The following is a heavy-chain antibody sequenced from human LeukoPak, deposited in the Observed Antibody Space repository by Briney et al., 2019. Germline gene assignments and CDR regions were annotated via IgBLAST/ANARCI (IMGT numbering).Heavy chain of an antibody. CDR1: GGSISSSSYY. CDR3: ARDSPPPQRVAAAGTGAFDI. J-gene: IGHJ3*02. CDR2: IYYSGST. D-gene: IGHD6-13*01. V-gene: IGHV4-39*07. Sequence: PSETLSLTCTVSGGSISSSSYYWGWIRQPPGKGLEWIGSIYYSGSTYYNPSLKSRVTISVDTSKNQFSLKLSSVTAAATAVYYCARDSPPPQRVAAAGTGAFDIWGQGTMVTVSS.